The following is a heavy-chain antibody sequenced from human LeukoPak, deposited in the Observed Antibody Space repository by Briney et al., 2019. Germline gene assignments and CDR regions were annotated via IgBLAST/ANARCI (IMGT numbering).Heavy chain of an antibody. J-gene: IGHJ3*02. D-gene: IGHD2-15*01. V-gene: IGHV2-5*01. CDR2: IYENDEK. CDR3: AHRHRGVASDI. Sequence: SGPTLVNPTQTLTLTCTFSGFSFSTGGVGVGWIRQPPGEALEWLGVIYENDEKLYSSSLQNRLSITKDTSKNQVVLTMANMDPVVTATYYCAHRHRGVASDIWGQGTMVTVSS. CDR1: GFSFSTGGVG.